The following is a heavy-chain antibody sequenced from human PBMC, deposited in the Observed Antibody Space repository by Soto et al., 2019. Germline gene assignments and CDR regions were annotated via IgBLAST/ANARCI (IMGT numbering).Heavy chain of an antibody. J-gene: IGHJ4*02. Sequence: GGSLRLSCAASGFTFSSYTMSWVRQAPGKGLEWVSTISGSGSSTYSADSVKGRFTISRDNSKNTLYLQMNSLRVEDMAIYYCAKAWGIDYWGQGTLVTVSS. CDR2: ISGSGSST. D-gene: IGHD7-27*01. CDR3: AKAWGIDY. CDR1: GFTFSSYT. V-gene: IGHV3-23*01.